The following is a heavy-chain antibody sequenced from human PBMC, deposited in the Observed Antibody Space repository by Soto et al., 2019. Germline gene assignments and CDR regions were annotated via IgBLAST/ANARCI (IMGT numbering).Heavy chain of an antibody. CDR1: GFTFSSYG. CDR2: ISYDGSNK. V-gene: IGHV3-30*18. CDR3: AKDLDYNYYYGMDV. Sequence: PGGSLRLSCAASGFTFSSYGMHWVRQAPGKGLEWVAVISYDGSNKYYADSVKGRFTISRDNSKNTLYLQMNSLRAEDTAVYYCAKDLDYNYYYGMDVWGQGTTVTVSS. J-gene: IGHJ6*02.